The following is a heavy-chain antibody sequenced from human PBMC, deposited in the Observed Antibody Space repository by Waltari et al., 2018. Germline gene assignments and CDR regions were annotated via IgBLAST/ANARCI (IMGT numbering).Heavy chain of an antibody. CDR1: GGSISSYY. Sequence: QVQLQESGPGLVKPSETLSLTCTVSGGSISSYYWSWIRQPAGKGLEWIGRIYTSGGTNYNPSLKSRVTMSVDTSKNQFSLKLSSVTAADTAVYYCARGTTIFGVVMEMHSYYYYMDVWGKGTTVTISS. D-gene: IGHD3-3*01. CDR3: ARGTTIFGVVMEMHSYYYYMDV. V-gene: IGHV4-4*07. J-gene: IGHJ6*03. CDR2: IYTSGGT.